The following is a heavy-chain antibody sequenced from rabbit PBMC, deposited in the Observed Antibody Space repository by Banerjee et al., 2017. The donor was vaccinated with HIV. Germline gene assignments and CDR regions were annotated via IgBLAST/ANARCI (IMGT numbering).Heavy chain of an antibody. CDR3: ARGAAYDYAGYPYANAVPL. V-gene: IGHV1S45*01. Sequence: QEQLVESGGDLVQPGASLTLTCTGSGFSFSRYYMCWVRQAPGKGLEWIGCIYSGYDTTFYASWAKGRFTISTPSSTTVTLQMTSLTAADTATYFCARGAAYDYAGYPYANAVPLWGQGTLVTVS. CDR2: IYSGYDTT. J-gene: IGHJ3*01. D-gene: IGHD6-1*01. CDR1: GFSFSRYY.